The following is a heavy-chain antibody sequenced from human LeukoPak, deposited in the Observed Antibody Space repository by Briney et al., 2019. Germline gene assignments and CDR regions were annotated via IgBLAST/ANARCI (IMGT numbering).Heavy chain of an antibody. J-gene: IGHJ4*02. CDR1: SASVSDYH. CDR3: ARGQVFDY. CDR2: VSRPGST. Sequence: SETLSLTCAVFSASVSDYHWSWTRQSPGKGLEWIGEVSRPGSTTYNPSLNSRVTISMDTSKNQFSLKLNSVTAADTAVYYCARGQVFDYWGQGTLVTVSS. V-gene: IGHV4-34*01.